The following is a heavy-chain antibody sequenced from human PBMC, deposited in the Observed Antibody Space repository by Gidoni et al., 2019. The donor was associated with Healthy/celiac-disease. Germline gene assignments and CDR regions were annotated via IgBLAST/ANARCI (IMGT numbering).Heavy chain of an antibody. CDR2: RRYDGSNK. CDR1: GFTFRSSA. V-gene: IGHV3-30*02. D-gene: IGHD5-12*01. J-gene: IGHJ4*02. CDR3: VKARYGDGYNFGHFDY. Sequence: QVQLVESGGGVVQPGGSLRLSCAASGFTFRSSAMHWVRQAPGKGLEWVTVRRYDGSNKYDGDSVKGRLTISRDNSKNTLYLQMNSLRAEDTAVYYCVKARYGDGYNFGHFDYWGQGTLVTVSS.